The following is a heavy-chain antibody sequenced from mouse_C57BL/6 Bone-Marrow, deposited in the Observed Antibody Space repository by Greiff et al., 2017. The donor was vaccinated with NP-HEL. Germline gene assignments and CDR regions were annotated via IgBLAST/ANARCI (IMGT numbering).Heavy chain of an antibody. CDR2: ISSGGSYT. Sequence: EVQGVESGGDLVKPGGSLKLSCAASGFTFSSYGMSWVRQTPDKRLEWVATISSGGSYTYYPDCVKGRFTISRDNAKNTLYLQMSSLKSEDTAMYYCARHYYSNYFDYWGQGTTLTVSS. CDR1: GFTFSSYG. CDR3: ARHYYSNYFDY. D-gene: IGHD2-5*01. V-gene: IGHV5-6*01. J-gene: IGHJ2*01.